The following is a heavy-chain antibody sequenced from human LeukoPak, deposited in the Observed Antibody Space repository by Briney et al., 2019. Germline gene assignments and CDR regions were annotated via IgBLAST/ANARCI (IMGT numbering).Heavy chain of an antibody. CDR2: IKQDGIEK. CDR3: ARDNYYDSSGYPFPFDY. J-gene: IGHJ4*02. D-gene: IGHD3-22*01. CDR1: GFTFSDYY. V-gene: IGHV3-7*01. Sequence: GGSLRLSCAASGFTFSDYYMSWIRQAPGKGLEWVADIKQDGIEKYYVDSVKGRFTISRDNAKNSLYLQMNSLRAEDTAVYYCARDNYYDSSGYPFPFDYWGQGTLVTVSS.